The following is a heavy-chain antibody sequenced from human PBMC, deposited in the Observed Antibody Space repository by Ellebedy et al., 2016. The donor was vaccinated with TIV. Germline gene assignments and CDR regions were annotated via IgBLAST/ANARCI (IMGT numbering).Heavy chain of an antibody. Sequence: ASVKVSCTASGYTFTNYHMHWVRQAPGQGPEWMGIINPSIDSTSYALKFQGRVTVTRDTSTSAIYMELSSLTSEDTAVYYCARDRTGSWTFDYWGQGTLVTVSS. V-gene: IGHV1-46*01. CDR1: GYTFTNYH. CDR2: INPSIDST. J-gene: IGHJ4*02. D-gene: IGHD1-26*01. CDR3: ARDRTGSWTFDY.